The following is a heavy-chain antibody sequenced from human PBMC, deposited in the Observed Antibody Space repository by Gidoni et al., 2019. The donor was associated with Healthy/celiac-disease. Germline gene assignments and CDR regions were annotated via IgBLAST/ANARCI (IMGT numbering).Heavy chain of an antibody. V-gene: IGHV4-39*01. CDR2: IYYSGST. D-gene: IGHD5-18*01. Sequence: QLQLQESGPGLVKPSETLSLTCTVSGGSISSSSYYWGWIRQPPGKGLEWIGSIYYSGSTYYNPSLKSRVTISVDTSKNQFSLKLSSVTAADTAVYYCARQIQLWPIDPWGQGTLVTVSS. CDR3: ARQIQLWPIDP. CDR1: GGSISSSSYY. J-gene: IGHJ5*02.